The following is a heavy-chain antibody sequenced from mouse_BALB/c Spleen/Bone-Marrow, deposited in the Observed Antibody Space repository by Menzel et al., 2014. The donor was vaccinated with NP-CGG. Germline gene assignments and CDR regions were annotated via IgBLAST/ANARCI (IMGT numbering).Heavy chain of an antibody. V-gene: IGHV4-1*02. CDR3: AKNYYYGYVAY. Sequence: EVQIQESGGGLVQPGGSLKLSCAASGFDFSRYWMTWVRQAPGKGLEWIGEINPDSSTINYTPSLKDRLIISRDNAKNTLYLQMSKVRSEDTALYYCAKNYYYGYVAYWGQGTLVTVSA. J-gene: IGHJ3*01. D-gene: IGHD1-2*01. CDR1: GFDFSRYW. CDR2: INPDSSTI.